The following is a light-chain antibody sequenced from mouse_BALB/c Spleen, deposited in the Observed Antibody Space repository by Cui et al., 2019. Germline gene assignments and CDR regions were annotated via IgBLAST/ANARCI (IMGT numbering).Light chain of an antibody. J-gene: IGKJ5*01. CDR3: QQSNSWPTLT. V-gene: IGKV5-48*01. Sequence: DSLLSQSPAILSVSPGERVSFSCRASQSIGTSIHWYQQRTNGSPRLLIKYASESISGIPSRFSGSGSGTDFTLSINSVESEDIADYYCQQSNSWPTLTFGAGTKLELK. CDR2: YAS. CDR1: QSIGTS.